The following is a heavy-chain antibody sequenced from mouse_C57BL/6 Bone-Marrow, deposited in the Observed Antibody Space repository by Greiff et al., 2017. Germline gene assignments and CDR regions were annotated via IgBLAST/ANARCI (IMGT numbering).Heavy chain of an antibody. V-gene: IGHV1-72*01. J-gene: IGHJ2*01. CDR1: GYTFTSYW. Sequence: VQLQQPGAELVKPGASVKLSCKASGYTFTSYWMHWVKQRPGRGLEWIGRIDPNSGGTKYNEKFKSKATLTVDKPSSTAYMQLSSLTPENSAVYYGERESALGYFDYWGQGTTLTVSS. CDR3: ERESALGYFDY. D-gene: IGHD4-1*01. CDR2: IDPNSGGT.